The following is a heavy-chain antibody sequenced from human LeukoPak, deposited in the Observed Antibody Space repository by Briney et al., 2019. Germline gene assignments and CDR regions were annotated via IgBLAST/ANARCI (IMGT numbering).Heavy chain of an antibody. CDR3: AKDAGGSTSPFDY. V-gene: IGHV3-30*02. J-gene: IGHJ4*02. CDR2: IRYDGSTK. D-gene: IGHD2-2*01. Sequence: GPSLRLSCAASGFTFSSYGIHLVRQDPGKGLEWEAFIRYDGSTKYYADSVKGRFTISRDNSKNTLYLQMNSLRADDTAVYYCAKDAGGSTSPFDYWGQGTLVTVSS. CDR1: GFTFSSYG.